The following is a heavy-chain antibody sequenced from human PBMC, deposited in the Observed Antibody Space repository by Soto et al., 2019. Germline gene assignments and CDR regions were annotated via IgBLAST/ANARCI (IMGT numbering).Heavy chain of an antibody. Sequence: SETLSLTCTVSGGSISSTDHYWGWVRQPPGKGLEWLGSIYFAGSTFHDPALKSRATISVDTSRNQFSLRLTTVTASDTAVYYCARLVFHCLRGSCDDYSFYGLDVWGQGTTVT. CDR3: ARLVFHCLRGSCDDYSFYGLDV. D-gene: IGHD2-15*01. V-gene: IGHV4-39*01. CDR2: IYFAGST. CDR1: GGSISSTDHY. J-gene: IGHJ6*02.